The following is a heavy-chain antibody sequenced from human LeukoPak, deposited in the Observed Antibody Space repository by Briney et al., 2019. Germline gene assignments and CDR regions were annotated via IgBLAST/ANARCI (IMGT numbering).Heavy chain of an antibody. CDR3: ARHWQNGLYYDSSGYSDAFDI. V-gene: IGHV5-51*01. CDR1: GYSFTSYW. CDR2: IYPGDSDT. Sequence: GESLKISCKGSGYSFTSYWISWVRQMPGKGLEWMGIIYPGDSDTRYSPSFQGQVTISADKSISTAYLQWSSLKASDTAMYYCARHWQNGLYYDSSGYSDAFDIWGQGTMVTVSS. D-gene: IGHD3-22*01. J-gene: IGHJ3*02.